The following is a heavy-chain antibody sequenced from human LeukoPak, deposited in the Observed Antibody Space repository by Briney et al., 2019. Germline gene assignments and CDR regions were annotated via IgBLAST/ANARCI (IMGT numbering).Heavy chain of an antibody. CDR3: ATNTAVLDY. CDR1: GFTFSSYW. V-gene: IGHV3-74*03. Sequence: GGSLGLSCAASGFTFSSYWMHWVRQAPGKGLVWVSRINSDGRSVAYADSVRGRFTISRDNAKDTLYLQMNSLRVEDTAVYFCATNTAVLDYWGQEPWSPSPQ. D-gene: IGHD5-18*01. J-gene: IGHJ4*01. CDR2: INSDGRSV.